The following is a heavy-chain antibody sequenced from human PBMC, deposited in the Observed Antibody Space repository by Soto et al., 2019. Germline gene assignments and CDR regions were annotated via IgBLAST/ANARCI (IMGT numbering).Heavy chain of an antibody. CDR3: ARGDYYDSSGYFDYYYYMDV. D-gene: IGHD3-22*01. V-gene: IGHV1-69*13. Sequence: SVKVSCKASGGTFSSYAISWVRQAPGQGLEWMGGIIPIFGTANYAQKFQGRVTITADESTSTAYMELSSLRSEDTAVYYCARGDYYDSSGYFDYYYYMDVWGKGTTVTVSS. CDR2: IIPIFGTA. CDR1: GGTFSSYA. J-gene: IGHJ6*03.